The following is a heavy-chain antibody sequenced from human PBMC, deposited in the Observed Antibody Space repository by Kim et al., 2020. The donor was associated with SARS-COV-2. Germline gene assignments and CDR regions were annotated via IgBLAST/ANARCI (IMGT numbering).Heavy chain of an antibody. V-gene: IGHV3-23*01. J-gene: IGHJ4*02. D-gene: IGHD1-1*01. Sequence: ADSVKGRFTLSRDKSKNTLCLQMNSLRPEDTAVYYCAKAKWNPSGPIGHWGQGTLVTVSS. CDR3: AKAKWNPSGPIGH.